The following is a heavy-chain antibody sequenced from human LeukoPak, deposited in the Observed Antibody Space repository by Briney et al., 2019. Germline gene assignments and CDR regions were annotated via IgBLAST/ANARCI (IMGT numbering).Heavy chain of an antibody. CDR2: IYYSGST. CDR1: GGSISSSSYY. CDR3: ARRVNYYGSGITD. D-gene: IGHD3-10*01. V-gene: IGHV4-39*01. Sequence: PSETLSLTCTVSGGSISSSSYYWGWIRQPPGKGLVWIGSIYYSGSTYYNPSLKSRVTISVDTSKNQFSLKLSSVTAADTAVYYCARRVNYYGSGITDWGQGTLVTVSS. J-gene: IGHJ4*02.